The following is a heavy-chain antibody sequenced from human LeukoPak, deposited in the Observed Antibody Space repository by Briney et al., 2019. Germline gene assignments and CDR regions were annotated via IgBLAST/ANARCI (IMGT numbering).Heavy chain of an antibody. CDR1: GGSISSYY. CDR2: IYYSGST. V-gene: IGHV4-59*01. CDR3: ARVHDSLAYYYYGMDV. Sequence: PSETLSLTCTVSGGSISSYYWSWIRRPPGKGLEWIGYIYYSGSTNYNPSLKSRVTISVDTSKNQFSLKLSPVTAADTAVYYCARVHDSLAYYYYGMDVWGQGTTVTVSS. J-gene: IGHJ6*02. D-gene: IGHD3-22*01.